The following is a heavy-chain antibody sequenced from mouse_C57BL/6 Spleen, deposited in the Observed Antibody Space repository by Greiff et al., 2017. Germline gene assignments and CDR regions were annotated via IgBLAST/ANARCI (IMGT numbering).Heavy chain of an antibody. CDR1: GYTFTDYN. D-gene: IGHD2-4*01. J-gene: IGHJ1*03. V-gene: IGHV1-22*01. CDR3: ARGFHYDYDDFDV. Sequence: VQLQQSGPELVKPGASVKMSCKASGYTFTDYNMHWVKQSHGTSLEWIGYINPNNGGTSYNQKFKGKATLTVNKSSSTAYMELRSLTSEDSAVYDCARGFHYDYDDFDVWGTGTTVTVSS. CDR2: INPNNGGT.